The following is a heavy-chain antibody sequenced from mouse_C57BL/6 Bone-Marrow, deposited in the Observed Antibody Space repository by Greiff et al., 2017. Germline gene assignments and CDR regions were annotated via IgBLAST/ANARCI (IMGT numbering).Heavy chain of an antibody. V-gene: IGHV1-82*01. J-gene: IGHJ4*01. CDR1: GYAFSSSW. CDR3: ASGYYDYPYAMDY. D-gene: IGHD2-4*01. Sequence: VKLMESGPELVKPGASVKISCKASGYAFSSSWMNWVKQRPGKGLEWIGRIYPGDGDTNYNGKFKGKATLTADKSSSTAYMQLSSLTSEDSAVYFCASGYYDYPYAMDYWGQGTSVTVSA. CDR2: IYPGDGDT.